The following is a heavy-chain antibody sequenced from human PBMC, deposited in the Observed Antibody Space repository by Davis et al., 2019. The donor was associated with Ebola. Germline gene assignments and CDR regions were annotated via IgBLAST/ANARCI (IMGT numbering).Heavy chain of an antibody. CDR2: ISWNSGTI. CDR3: AKDITGGFLEWLGRAFTSKTRFLAFDI. CDR1: GFTVDDYA. J-gene: IGHJ3*02. Sequence: PGGSLRLSCAASGFTVDDYAMHWVRQAPGKGLEWVSGISWNSGTIGYADSVKGRFTISRDNAKNSLYLQMNSLRAEDTALYYCAKDITGGFLEWLGRAFTSKTRFLAFDIWGQGTMVTVSS. V-gene: IGHV3-9*01. D-gene: IGHD3-3*01.